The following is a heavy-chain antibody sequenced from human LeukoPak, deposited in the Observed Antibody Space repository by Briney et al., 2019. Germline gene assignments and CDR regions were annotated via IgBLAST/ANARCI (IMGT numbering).Heavy chain of an antibody. Sequence: PSETLSITCTVSGGSISSSSYYWGWIRQPPGKGLEWIGSIYYSGSTYYNPSLKSRVTISVDTSKNQFSLKLSSVTAADTAVYYCARESIGSSGYYYYYMDVWGKGTTVTVSS. CDR2: IYYSGST. V-gene: IGHV4-39*07. CDR1: GGSISSSSYY. D-gene: IGHD3-22*01. J-gene: IGHJ6*03. CDR3: ARESIGSSGYYYYYMDV.